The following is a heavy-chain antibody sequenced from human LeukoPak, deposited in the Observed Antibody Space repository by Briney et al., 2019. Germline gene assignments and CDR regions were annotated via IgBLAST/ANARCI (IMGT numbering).Heavy chain of an antibody. J-gene: IGHJ4*02. CDR1: GGSFSGYY. CDR2: VNHSGST. D-gene: IGHD6-13*01. CDR3: ASRGAGQQLIRFDY. Sequence: PSETLSLTCAVYGGSFSGYYWSWIRQPPGNGLGWVGEVNHSGSTNYNPSLKSRVTISVDTAKNQFSLKLSSVTAADTAVYYCASRGAGQQLIRFDYWGQGTLVTVSS. V-gene: IGHV4-34*01.